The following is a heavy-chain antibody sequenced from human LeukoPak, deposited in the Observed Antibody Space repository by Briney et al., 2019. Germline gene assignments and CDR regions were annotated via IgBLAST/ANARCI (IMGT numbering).Heavy chain of an antibody. CDR2: INSDGSST. CDR1: GFTFSSYW. D-gene: IGHD2-2*01. Sequence: GGSLRLSCAASGFTFSSYWMHWVRQAPGKGLVWVSRINSDGSSTSHADSVKGRFTISRDNAKNTLYLQMNSLRAEDTAVYYGAREGGYCSSTSCWKWFDPWGQGTLVTVSS. J-gene: IGHJ5*02. V-gene: IGHV3-74*01. CDR3: AREGGYCSSTSCWKWFDP.